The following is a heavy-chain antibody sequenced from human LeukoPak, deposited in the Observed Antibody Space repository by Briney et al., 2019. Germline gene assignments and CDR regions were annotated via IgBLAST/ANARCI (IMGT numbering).Heavy chain of an antibody. CDR3: AREWSGTIAAAANSTFDI. J-gene: IGHJ3*02. Sequence: GGSLRLSCAASGFIFSTYWMMRARQAPGKGLEWVANMKGDGSEIHYVDSVKGRFTISRDNARNSLFLQMNSLRAEDTAVYYCAREWSGTIAAAANSTFDIWGQGTMVTVSS. CDR2: MKGDGSEI. V-gene: IGHV3-7*01. D-gene: IGHD6-13*01. CDR1: GFIFSTYW.